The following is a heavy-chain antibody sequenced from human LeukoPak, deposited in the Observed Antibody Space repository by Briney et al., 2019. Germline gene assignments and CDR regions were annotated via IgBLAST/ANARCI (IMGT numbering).Heavy chain of an antibody. V-gene: IGHV3-73*01. Sequence: PGGSLRLSCTSSGSTFSGSVMHWVRQASGKVLEWVGRIRTKANTYATVYAASVKGRFTISRDDSKNTAYLQMNSLKTEDTAVYYCTSGLSVRRSNNTPVNDWSQGTLVTVSS. D-gene: IGHD4-17*01. J-gene: IGHJ4*02. CDR2: IRTKANTYAT. CDR1: GSTFSGSV. CDR3: TSGLSVRRSNNTPVND.